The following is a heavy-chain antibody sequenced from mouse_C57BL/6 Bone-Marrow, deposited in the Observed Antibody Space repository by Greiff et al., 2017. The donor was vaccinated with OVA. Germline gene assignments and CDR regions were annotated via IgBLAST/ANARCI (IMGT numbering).Heavy chain of an antibody. CDR1: GYTFTSYW. CDR3: ARCDYDGGPYWYFDV. Sequence: VQLQQPGAELVRPGSSVKLSCKASGYTFTSYWMHWVKQRPIQGLEWIGNIDPSDSETHYNQKFKDKATLTVDKSSSTAYMQLSSLTSEDSAVYYCARCDYDGGPYWYFDVWGTGTTVTVSS. J-gene: IGHJ1*03. D-gene: IGHD2-4*01. CDR2: IDPSDSET. V-gene: IGHV1-52*01.